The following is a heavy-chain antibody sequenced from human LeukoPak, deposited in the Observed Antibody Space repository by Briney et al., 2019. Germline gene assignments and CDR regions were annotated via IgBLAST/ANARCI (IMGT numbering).Heavy chain of an antibody. D-gene: IGHD6-19*01. CDR2: IYYSGST. CDR1: GGSISSYY. Sequence: SETLSLTCTVSGGSISSYYWSWIRQPPGKGLEWIGYIYYSGSTNYNPSLKSRVTISVDTSKNQFSLKLTSVTAADTAVYYCARDSSGWPNWYFDLWGRGTLVTVSS. V-gene: IGHV4-59*01. CDR3: ARDSSGWPNWYFDL. J-gene: IGHJ2*01.